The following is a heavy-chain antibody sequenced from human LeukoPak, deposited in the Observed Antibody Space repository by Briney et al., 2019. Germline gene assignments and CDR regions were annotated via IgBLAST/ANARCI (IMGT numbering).Heavy chain of an antibody. Sequence: ASVKASCKASGSTFTGYYMHWVRPAPGQGLEWMGWIHPNSGGTNYAQKFQGRVTMTRDTSLSTAYMELSRLRSDDTAVYYCARTNSGYDFIPDYWGQGTLVTVSS. CDR2: IHPNSGGT. CDR3: ARTNSGYDFIPDY. J-gene: IGHJ4*02. V-gene: IGHV1-2*02. D-gene: IGHD5-12*01. CDR1: GSTFTGYY.